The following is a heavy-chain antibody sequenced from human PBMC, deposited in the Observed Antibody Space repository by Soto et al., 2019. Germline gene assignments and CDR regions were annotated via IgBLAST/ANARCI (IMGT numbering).Heavy chain of an antibody. D-gene: IGHD3-22*01. V-gene: IGHV3-23*01. CDR1: GFTFSSYA. CDR2: ITGSGGTT. Sequence: EVQLLESGGGLVQPGGSLRLSCAASGFTFSSYAMSWVRQAPGKGLEWVSVITGSGGTTYYADSVKGRFTISRDNSKETLYLQMNNLRADDTAVYYCAKVDDSSGHYCDPFDYWGQGTLVMVSS. J-gene: IGHJ4*02. CDR3: AKVDDSSGHYCDPFDY.